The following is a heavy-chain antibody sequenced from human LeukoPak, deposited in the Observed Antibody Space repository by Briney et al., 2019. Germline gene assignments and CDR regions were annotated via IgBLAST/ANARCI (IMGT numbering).Heavy chain of an antibody. J-gene: IGHJ4*02. V-gene: IGHV1-8*01. CDR1: GYTFTNYE. D-gene: IGHD3-22*01. CDR2: MNPNSGDT. CDR3: ARGLGSYDSSELTWPMISF. Sequence: ASVKVSCKASGYTFTNYEINWVRQATGHGLEWMGWMNPNSGDTAYAQKFQGRITITRSTSITTAYMELSGLRSDDTAVYYCARGLGSYDSSELTWPMISFWGQGTQVTVSS.